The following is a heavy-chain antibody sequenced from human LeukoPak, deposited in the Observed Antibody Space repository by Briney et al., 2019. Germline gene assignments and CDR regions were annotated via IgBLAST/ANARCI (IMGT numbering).Heavy chain of an antibody. D-gene: IGHD2/OR15-2a*01. J-gene: IGHJ1*01. CDR1: GLRFSDYY. CDR2: ISSGGDIM. V-gene: IGHV3-11*01. CDR3: ATNLIGAGEYFQQ. Sequence: GGSLRLSCAASGLRFSDYYVSWIRQAPGKGLQWVSYISSGGDIMLYADSVKGRFTSSRDNAKNSEYLEMNSLGAEDTAVYYCATNLIGAGEYFQQWGQGTLVTVSS.